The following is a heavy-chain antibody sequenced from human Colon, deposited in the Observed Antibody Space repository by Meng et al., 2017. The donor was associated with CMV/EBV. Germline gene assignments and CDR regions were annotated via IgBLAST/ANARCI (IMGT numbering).Heavy chain of an antibody. V-gene: IGHV3-23*01. Sequence: SGFTFSNYAMSWVRQAPGKGLERVSTISGGAGTTYYADSVKGRFTISRDNSKNTLSLQMNSLRAEDTAVYYCAKDLSITTAGSPLDYWGQGTLVTVSS. CDR1: GFTFSNYA. J-gene: IGHJ4*02. CDR3: AKDLSITTAGSPLDY. D-gene: IGHD6-13*01. CDR2: ISGGAGTT.